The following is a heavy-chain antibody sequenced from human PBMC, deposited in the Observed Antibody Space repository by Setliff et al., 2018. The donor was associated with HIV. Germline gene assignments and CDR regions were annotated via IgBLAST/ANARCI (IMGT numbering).Heavy chain of an antibody. Sequence: SVKVSCKASGGSFSRNAISWVRQAPGHGLEWMGGIIHILGTADYAEKFQGRVTIAADEFTSTAYMELSSLRSEDTAVYYCVRGGQYYRSTYYYYYMDVWGKGTTVTVSS. CDR3: VRGGQYYRSTYYYYYMDV. CDR1: GGSFSRNA. D-gene: IGHD3-16*02. CDR2: IIHILGTA. V-gene: IGHV1-69*13. J-gene: IGHJ6*03.